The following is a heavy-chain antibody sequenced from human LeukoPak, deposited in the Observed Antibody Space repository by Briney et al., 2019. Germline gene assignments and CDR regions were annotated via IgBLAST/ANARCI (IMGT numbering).Heavy chain of an antibody. D-gene: IGHD2-2*01. CDR1: GYTFTSYG. V-gene: IGHV1-18*01. CDR3: ARDWSYCSSTSCRNLNWFDP. Sequence: ASVRVSCKAPGYTFTSYGISWVRQAPGQGLEWMGWISAYNGNTNYAQKLQGRVTMTTDTSTSTAYMELRSLRSDDTAVYYCARDWSYCSSTSCRNLNWFDPWGQGTLVTVSS. J-gene: IGHJ5*02. CDR2: ISAYNGNT.